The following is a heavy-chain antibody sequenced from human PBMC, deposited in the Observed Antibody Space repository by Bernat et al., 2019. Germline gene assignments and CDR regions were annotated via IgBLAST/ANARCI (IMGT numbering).Heavy chain of an antibody. V-gene: IGHV3-23*04. CDR3: ARDRTVSRSPFGYYGMDV. D-gene: IGHD3-10*01. Sequence: EVLLVEPGGDLVQPGGSLRLSCIASGFTFNKNAMSWVRQAPGKGLEWVSSISGNGNNQYYADSVKGRFTVSRDNSKNKVYLQLNSLTPDDTAVYFCARDRTVSRSPFGYYGMDVWGQGTTVIVSS. J-gene: IGHJ6*02. CDR1: GFTFNKNA. CDR2: ISGNGNNQ.